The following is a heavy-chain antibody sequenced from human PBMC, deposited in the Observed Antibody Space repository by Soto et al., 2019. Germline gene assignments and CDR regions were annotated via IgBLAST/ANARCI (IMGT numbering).Heavy chain of an antibody. CDR3: ARLMEDKVWGSYRHLDL. CDR1: GAAFSDYT. V-gene: IGHV4-34*01. Sequence: SETLSLTCGLSGAAFSDYTWSWVRQAPGGGLDWIGEANLCGRTKYNPSLKRRLTISVDPSRNQVSLALRSVTAADTAIYYCARLMEDKVWGSYRHLDLWGQGTLVTVSS. J-gene: IGHJ5*02. D-gene: IGHD3-16*02. CDR2: ANLCGRT.